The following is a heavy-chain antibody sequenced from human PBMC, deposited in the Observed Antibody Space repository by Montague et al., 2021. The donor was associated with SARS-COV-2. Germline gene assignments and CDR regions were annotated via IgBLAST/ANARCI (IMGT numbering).Heavy chain of an antibody. CDR1: GDSIRSGGYS. CDR2: FYHSGSI. CDR3: ARGWGGTYSDDAFDI. Sequence: TLSLTCSVSGDSIRSGGYSWSWIRQPPGKGLEWIGYFYHSGSIYYNPSLKSRVTISVDRSKNHFSLKLTSVTAADTAVYYCARGWGGTYSDDAFDIWGQGTMVTVSS. V-gene: IGHV4-30-2*01. D-gene: IGHD1-26*01. J-gene: IGHJ3*02.